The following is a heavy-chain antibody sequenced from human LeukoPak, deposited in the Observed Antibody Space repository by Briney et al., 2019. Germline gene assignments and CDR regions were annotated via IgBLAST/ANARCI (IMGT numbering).Heavy chain of an antibody. Sequence: ASVKVSCKASGYTFTGYYMHWVRQAPGQGLEWMGWINPNSGGTNYAQKFQGRVTMTRDTPISTAYMELSRLRSDDTAVYYCARVQATIVVASYYFDYWGQGTLVTVSS. CDR2: INPNSGGT. J-gene: IGHJ4*02. D-gene: IGHD3-22*01. V-gene: IGHV1-2*02. CDR3: ARVQATIVVASYYFDY. CDR1: GYTFTGYY.